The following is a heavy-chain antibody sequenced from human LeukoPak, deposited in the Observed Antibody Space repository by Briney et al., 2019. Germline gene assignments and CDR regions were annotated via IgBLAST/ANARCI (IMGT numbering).Heavy chain of an antibody. Sequence: GGSLRLSCAASGFTFSSYAMSWVRQAPGKGLEWVSSISSSSSYIYYADSVKGRFTISRDNAKNSLYLQMNSLRAEDTAVYYCARNTPRVLDYWGQGTLVTVSS. J-gene: IGHJ4*02. CDR2: ISSSSSYI. D-gene: IGHD2-15*01. CDR1: GFTFSSYA. V-gene: IGHV3-21*01. CDR3: ARNTPRVLDY.